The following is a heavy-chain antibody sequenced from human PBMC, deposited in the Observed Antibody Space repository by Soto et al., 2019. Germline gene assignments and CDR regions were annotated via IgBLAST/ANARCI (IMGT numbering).Heavy chain of an antibody. CDR2: IIPIFGTA. V-gene: IGHV1-69*13. J-gene: IGHJ4*02. D-gene: IGHD6-13*01. CDR3: ARSIPGIAAAGPQPYYYFDP. Sequence: GASVKVSCKASGGTFSSYAISWVRQAPGQGLEWMGGIIPIFGTANYAQKFQGRVTITADESTSTAYMELSSLRSEDTAVYYCARSIPGIAAAGPQPYYYFDPWGQGTVVTVSS. CDR1: GGTFSSYA.